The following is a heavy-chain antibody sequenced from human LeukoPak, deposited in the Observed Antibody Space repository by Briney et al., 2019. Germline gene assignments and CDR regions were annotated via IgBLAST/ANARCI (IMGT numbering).Heavy chain of an antibody. CDR3: ARDIRGYSYGGGVDY. CDR2: ISSSSSTI. CDR1: GFTFSSYS. Sequence: GGSLRLSCAASGFTFSSYSMNWVRQAPGKGLEWVSYISSSSSTIHYADSVKGRFTISRDNAKNSLYLRMNSLRAEDTAVYYCARDIRGYSYGGGVDYWGQGTLVTVSS. V-gene: IGHV3-48*04. D-gene: IGHD5-18*01. J-gene: IGHJ4*02.